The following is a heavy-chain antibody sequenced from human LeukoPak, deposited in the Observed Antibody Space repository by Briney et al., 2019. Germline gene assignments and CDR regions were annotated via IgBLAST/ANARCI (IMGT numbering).Heavy chain of an antibody. CDR2: IYYSGST. D-gene: IGHD3-16*01. J-gene: IGHJ5*02. CDR1: GGSISSYY. V-gene: IGHV4-59*01. Sequence: SETLSLTCTVSGGSISSYYWSWIRQPPGKGLEWIGYIYYSGSTNYNPSLKSRVTLSVDTSKNQFSLRLSSVTAADTAVYYCARVGTSSRLGVDPWGQGTLVTVSS. CDR3: ARVGTSSRLGVDP.